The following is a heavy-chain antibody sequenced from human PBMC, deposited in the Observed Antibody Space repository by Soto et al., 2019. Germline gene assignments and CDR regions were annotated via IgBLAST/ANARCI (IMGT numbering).Heavy chain of an antibody. Sequence: PGGSLRLSCAASGFTFSSYSMNWVRHAPGKGLEWVSYISSSSSTIYYADSVKGRFTISRDNAKNSLYLQMNSLRDEDTAVYYCAREWVAAAGTVFDYWGQGTLVTVSS. CDR3: AREWVAAAGTVFDY. J-gene: IGHJ4*02. CDR2: ISSSSSTI. CDR1: GFTFSSYS. D-gene: IGHD6-13*01. V-gene: IGHV3-48*02.